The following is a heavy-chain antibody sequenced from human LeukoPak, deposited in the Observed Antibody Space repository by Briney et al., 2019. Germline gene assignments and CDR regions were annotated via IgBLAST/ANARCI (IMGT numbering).Heavy chain of an antibody. CDR1: GLTFSSYW. Sequence: GGSLRLSCAVSGLTFSSYWMNWLRQAPGKGLEWVASIKQDGGEKSYVDSVKGRFTISRDNAKNSLYLQMSSLRAEDTAVYYCARDGTAAGLYFDLWGQETLVTVSS. J-gene: IGHJ4*01. CDR3: ARDGTAAGLYFDL. V-gene: IGHV3-7*01. CDR2: IKQDGGEK. D-gene: IGHD6-13*01.